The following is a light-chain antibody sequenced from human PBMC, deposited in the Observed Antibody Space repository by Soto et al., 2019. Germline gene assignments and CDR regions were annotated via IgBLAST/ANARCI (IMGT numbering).Light chain of an antibody. CDR2: EAS. CDR1: QSISSY. J-gene: IGKJ2*01. Sequence: DIQMTQSPSSLSASVGDRVTITCRASQSISSYLNWYQQKPGKAPKFLIYEASSLQSGVPSRFSGSGSGTEFTLTISRLQPEDFETDHSQHSFTTPYTFGQGTKPEIK. V-gene: IGKV1-39*01. CDR3: QHSFTTPYT.